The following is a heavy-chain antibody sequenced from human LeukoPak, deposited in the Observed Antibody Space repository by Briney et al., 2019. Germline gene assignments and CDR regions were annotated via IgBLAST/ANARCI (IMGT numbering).Heavy chain of an antibody. D-gene: IGHD5-24*01. J-gene: IGHJ1*01. CDR2: IIPYNGNT. V-gene: IGHV1-18*01. CDR1: GYTFTSYG. Sequence: ASVKVSCKASGYTFTSYGISWVRQAPGQGLEWMGWIIPYNGNTNYAQKLQGRVTMTADTSTSTAYMELRSLRSDDTAVYYCARDLDGYNYSDEYFQHWGQGTLVTVSS. CDR3: ARDLDGYNYSDEYFQH.